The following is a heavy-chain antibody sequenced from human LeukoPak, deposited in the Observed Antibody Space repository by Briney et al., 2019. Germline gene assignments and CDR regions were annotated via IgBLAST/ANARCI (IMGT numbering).Heavy chain of an antibody. CDR3: ATAQPIASGRGYISFDP. Sequence: ASVKVSCKASGYTFTSYGISWVRQAPGQGGEGMGWISAYNGKTNYAKKLQGRVTMTTDTSTKTANMELRSRRSDERAVYYCATAQPIASGRGYISFDPWGQGTLVTVSS. J-gene: IGHJ5*02. D-gene: IGHD3-3*01. V-gene: IGHV1-18*01. CDR1: GYTFTSYG. CDR2: ISAYNGKT.